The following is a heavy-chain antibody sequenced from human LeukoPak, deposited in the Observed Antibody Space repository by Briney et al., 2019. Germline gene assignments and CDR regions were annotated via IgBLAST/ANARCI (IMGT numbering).Heavy chain of an antibody. D-gene: IGHD3-10*01. V-gene: IGHV2-5*01. J-gene: IGHJ4*02. CDR3: AHRSLLWFGELPDFDY. CDR2: IYWNDDK. Sequence: SGPTLVNPTQTLTLTCTFSGFSLSTSGVGVGWIRQPPGKALEWLALIYWNDDKGYSPSLKSRLTITKDTSKNQVVLTMTNMDPVDTATYYCAHRSLLWFGELPDFDYWGQGTLVTVSS. CDR1: GFSLSTSGVG.